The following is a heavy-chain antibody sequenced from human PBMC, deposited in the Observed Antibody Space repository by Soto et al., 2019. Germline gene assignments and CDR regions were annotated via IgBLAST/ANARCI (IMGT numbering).Heavy chain of an antibody. Sequence: QVQLQQWGAGLLKPSETLTLSCAVFGGSFSNYHWSWIRQPPGKGLEWIGEINHSGDTNCNPSLKSRVTISVDTSKTQFSRKLSSVTAAATAVYYCARAVCIVTSCSSLDFWGRGTLVTVSS. V-gene: IGHV4-34*01. D-gene: IGHD2-2*01. CDR3: ARAVCIVTSCSSLDF. CDR1: GGSFSNYH. J-gene: IGHJ4*01. CDR2: INHSGDT.